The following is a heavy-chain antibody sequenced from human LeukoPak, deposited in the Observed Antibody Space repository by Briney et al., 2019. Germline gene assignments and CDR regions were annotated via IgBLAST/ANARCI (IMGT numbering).Heavy chain of an antibody. J-gene: IGHJ4*02. CDR1: GFTFSSHG. CDR3: TTDTYCSGGSCLDLFDH. D-gene: IGHD2-15*01. Sequence: GGTLRLSCAASGFTFSSHGINWVRQTSGKGLEWVGRIRSKANNYATTYAASVKGRFSISKDDSKNTSYLQMNSLKPEDTAMYYCTTDTYCSGGSCLDLFDHWGQGTLVTVSS. CDR2: IRSKANNYAT. V-gene: IGHV3-73*01.